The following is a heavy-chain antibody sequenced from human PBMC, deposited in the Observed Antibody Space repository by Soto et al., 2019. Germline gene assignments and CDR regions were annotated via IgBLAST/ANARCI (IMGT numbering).Heavy chain of an antibody. CDR2: MNPNSGNT. J-gene: IGHJ5*01. Sequence: ASVKVSCKASGYTFNNYDIHWVRQAPGHGLEWMGWMNPNSGNTGYAQNFRGRVTMTQNTTIGTAYMELSSLRSDDTATYYCTRAYGAETFDFWGQGTRVTVSS. CDR1: GYTFNNYD. CDR3: TRAYGAETFDF. V-gene: IGHV1-8*02. D-gene: IGHD3-10*01.